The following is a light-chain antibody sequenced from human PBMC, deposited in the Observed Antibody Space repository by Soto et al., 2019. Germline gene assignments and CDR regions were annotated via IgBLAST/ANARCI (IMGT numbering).Light chain of an antibody. Sequence: DIQLTQSPSTLSASVGDRVTITCRASQRIDRYLAWYQQKPGKAPKLLVCDASTLEGGVPSRFSGSGSATEFILIISSLQPDDFATYYCQQYKDDAWTFGQGTKVDIK. J-gene: IGKJ1*01. V-gene: IGKV1-5*01. CDR1: QRIDRY. CDR2: DAS. CDR3: QQYKDDAWT.